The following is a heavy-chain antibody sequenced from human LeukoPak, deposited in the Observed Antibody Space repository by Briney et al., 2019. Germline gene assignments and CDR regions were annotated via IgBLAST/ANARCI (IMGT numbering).Heavy chain of an antibody. V-gene: IGHV3-30-3*01. Sequence: GRSLRLSCAASGFTFSSYAMHWVRQAPGKGLEWVAVISYDGSNKYYADSVKGRFTISRDNSKNTLYLQMNSLRAEDTAVYYCAREEGYPVVLLADYFDYWGQGTLVTVSS. D-gene: IGHD3-3*02. CDR3: AREEGYPVVLLADYFDY. CDR1: GFTFSSYA. J-gene: IGHJ4*02. CDR2: ISYDGSNK.